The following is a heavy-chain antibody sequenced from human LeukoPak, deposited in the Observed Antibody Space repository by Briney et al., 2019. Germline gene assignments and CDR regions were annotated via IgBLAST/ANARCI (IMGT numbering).Heavy chain of an antibody. CDR2: IYHSGST. V-gene: IGHV4-38-2*01. CDR1: GYSIGSGYY. Sequence: SETLSLTCAVSGYSIGSGYYWGWIRQPPGKGLEWIGSIYHSGSTSYNPSLKSRVTILVDTSKNQFSLKLSSVTAADTAVYYCASRRRDMTTVDNWFDPLGQGTLVTVSS. D-gene: IGHD4-11*01. CDR3: ASRRRDMTTVDNWFDP. J-gene: IGHJ5*02.